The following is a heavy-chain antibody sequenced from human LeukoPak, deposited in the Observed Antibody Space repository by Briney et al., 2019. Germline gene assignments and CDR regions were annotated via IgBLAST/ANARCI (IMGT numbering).Heavy chain of an antibody. V-gene: IGHV4-34*01. D-gene: IGHD2-2*01. Sequence: SETLSLTCAVYGGPFSGYYWSWIRQPPGKGLEWIGEINHSGSTNYNPSLKSRVTISVDTSKNQFSLKLSSVTAADTAVYYCARPYCSSTSCYDWDDYWGQGTLVTVSS. CDR1: GGPFSGYY. J-gene: IGHJ4*02. CDR3: ARPYCSSTSCYDWDDY. CDR2: INHSGST.